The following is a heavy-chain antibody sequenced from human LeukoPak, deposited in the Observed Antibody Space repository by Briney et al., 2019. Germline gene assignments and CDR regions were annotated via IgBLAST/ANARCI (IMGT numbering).Heavy chain of an antibody. J-gene: IGHJ4*02. CDR2: ISGSGDIT. D-gene: IGHD2-15*01. V-gene: IGHV3-23*01. Sequence: GGSLRLSCAASGFTFSSYAMSWVRQAPGKGLEWVSGISGSGDITYYADSVKGRFTISRDNSKNTLCLQMNSLRAEDTAVYYCAKEHCSGGSCYSHYFDYWGQGTLVTVSS. CDR1: GFTFSSYA. CDR3: AKEHCSGGSCYSHYFDY.